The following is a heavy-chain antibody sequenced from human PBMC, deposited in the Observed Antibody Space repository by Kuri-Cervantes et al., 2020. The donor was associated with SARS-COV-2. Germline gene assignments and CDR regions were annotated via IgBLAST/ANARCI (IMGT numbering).Heavy chain of an antibody. Sequence: LRLSCTVSGGSISSGSYYWSWIRQPAGKGLEWIGRIYTSGSTNYNPSLKSRVTISVDTSKNQFSLKLSSVTAADTAVYYCATQSGGNYWGQGTLVTVSS. V-gene: IGHV4-61*02. CDR1: GGSISSGSYY. J-gene: IGHJ4*02. CDR3: ATQSGGNY. D-gene: IGHD3-16*01. CDR2: IYTSGST.